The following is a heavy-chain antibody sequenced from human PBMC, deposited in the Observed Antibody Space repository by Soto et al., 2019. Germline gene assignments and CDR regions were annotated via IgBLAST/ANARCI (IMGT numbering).Heavy chain of an antibody. CDR1: GFTFSSYA. CDR3: AKLGTMGVFDN. CDR2: ITFRGDYT. Sequence: EVHLLESGGGLVQPGGSLRLSCAASGFTFSSYAMSWVRQAPGKGPEWLAGITFRGDYTYYADSVKGRFTLSRDNSRNRLDLQMNSLKVEDTALYYCAKLGTMGVFDNWGPGTLLTVSS. J-gene: IGHJ4*02. V-gene: IGHV3-23*01. D-gene: IGHD1-26*01.